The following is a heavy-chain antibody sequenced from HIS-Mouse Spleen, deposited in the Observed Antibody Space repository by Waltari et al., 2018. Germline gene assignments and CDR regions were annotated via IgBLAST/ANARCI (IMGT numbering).Heavy chain of an antibody. CDR2: IDWDDDK. J-gene: IGHJ4*02. Sequence: QVTLRESGPALVKPTQTLTLTCTFSGFSLSTSVMCVSWIRQPPGKALEWLARIDWDDDKYYSTSRKTRLTNSKDTSKNQVVLTMTNMDPVDTATYYCARIAEGYTSGWYAFDYWGQGTLVTVSS. V-gene: IGHV2-70*15. D-gene: IGHD6-19*01. CDR1: GFSLSTSVMC. CDR3: ARIAEGYTSGWYAFDY.